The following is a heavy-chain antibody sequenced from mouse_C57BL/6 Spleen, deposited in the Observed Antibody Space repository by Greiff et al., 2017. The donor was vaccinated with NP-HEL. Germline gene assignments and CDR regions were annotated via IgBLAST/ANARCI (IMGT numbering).Heavy chain of an antibody. CDR1: GFTFSDYG. CDR2: ISTGSSTI. J-gene: IGHJ4*01. V-gene: IGHV5-17*01. CDR3: ARNPMDYGEMDY. D-gene: IGHD2-4*01. Sequence: VQLKESGGGLVKPGGSLKLSCAASGFTFSDYGMHWVRQAPEKGLEWVAYISTGSSTIYYADTVKGRATISTDNANNTLFLQLTSLKSEDTAMYYCARNPMDYGEMDYWGQGTSVTVSS.